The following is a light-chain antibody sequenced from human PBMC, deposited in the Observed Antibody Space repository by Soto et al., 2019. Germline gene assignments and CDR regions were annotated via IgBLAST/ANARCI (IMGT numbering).Light chain of an antibody. J-gene: IGLJ1*01. Sequence: QSVLTQPPSVSGAPGQRVTISCTGSSSNIGAGYDVHWYQQLPGTAPKLLIYGNSNRPSGVPDRFSGSKSGTSASLAITGLTAEDEADYYCQSYDSSLSGLVFGTGTKLTVL. CDR1: SSNIGAGYD. CDR3: QSYDSSLSGLV. CDR2: GNS. V-gene: IGLV1-40*01.